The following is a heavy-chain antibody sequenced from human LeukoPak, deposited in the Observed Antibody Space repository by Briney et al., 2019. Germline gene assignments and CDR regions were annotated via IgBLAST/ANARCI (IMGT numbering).Heavy chain of an antibody. CDR2: ISCDGSNK. D-gene: IGHD2-2*01. V-gene: IGHV3-30-3*01. CDR3: ARDQYCSSTSCYYYYYGMDV. Sequence: GGSLRLSCAASGFTFSSYAMHWVRQAPGKGLEWVAVISCDGSNKYYADSVKGRFTISRDNSKNTLYLQMNSLRAEDTAVYYCARDQYCSSTSCYYYYYGMDVWGQGTTVTVSS. J-gene: IGHJ6*02. CDR1: GFTFSSYA.